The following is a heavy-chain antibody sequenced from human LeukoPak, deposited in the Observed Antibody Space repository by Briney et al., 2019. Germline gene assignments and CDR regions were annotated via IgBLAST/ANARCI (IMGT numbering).Heavy chain of an antibody. CDR1: GFSFGDYA. V-gene: IGHV3-20*04. CDR2: VHYNEDKT. D-gene: IGHD3-22*01. J-gene: IGHJ4*02. Sequence: GGSLRLSCAASGFSFGDYAMNWVRQAPGKGLEWVAGVHYNEDKTSYADSVKGRFTISRDNSKDSLYLQINSLRVEDTALYFCARGQWLTEQYFDYWGQGSQVTVSS. CDR3: ARGQWLTEQYFDY.